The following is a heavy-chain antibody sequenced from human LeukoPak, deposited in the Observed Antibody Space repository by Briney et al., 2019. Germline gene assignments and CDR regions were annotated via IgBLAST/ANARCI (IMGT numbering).Heavy chain of an antibody. V-gene: IGHV4-59*01. CDR2: IYYSGST. Sequence: PSETLSLTCTVSGGSISSYYWSWIRQPPGKGLEWIGYIYYSGSTNYKPSLKSRVTISVDTPKNQFSLRPSSVTAADTAVYYCASLGYCSGGSCSSNWLDPWGQGTLVTVSS. CDR3: ASLGYCSGGSCSSNWLDP. J-gene: IGHJ5*02. CDR1: GGSISSYY. D-gene: IGHD2-15*01.